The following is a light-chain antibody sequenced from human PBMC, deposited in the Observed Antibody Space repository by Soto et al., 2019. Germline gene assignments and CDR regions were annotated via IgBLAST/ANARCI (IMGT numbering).Light chain of an antibody. CDR2: GAT. J-gene: IGKJ4*02. Sequence: DLQMTQSPSTLSASFGDRVTISCRASQSVSAWLAWYQQKPGNAPTLLISGATSLESGVPSRVSGRGYGTEVTLTISSLQPEEFATYYCQQYSTYSLTFGGGTKVEIK. V-gene: IGKV1-5*01. CDR3: QQYSTYSLT. CDR1: QSVSAW.